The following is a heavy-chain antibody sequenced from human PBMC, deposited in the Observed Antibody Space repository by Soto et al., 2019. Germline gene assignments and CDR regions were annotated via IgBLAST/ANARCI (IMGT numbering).Heavy chain of an antibody. J-gene: IGHJ4*02. CDR1: GGSISNYY. CDR3: ARAGATTLSDY. V-gene: IGHV4-59*01. CDR2: IYYSGST. D-gene: IGHD1-26*01. Sequence: SETLSLTCTVSGGSISNYYWSWIRQPPGKGLGWIGYIYYSGSTNYNPSLKSRVTISLDTSKNQFSLKLSSVTAADTAVYYCARAGATTLSDYWGQGTLVTVSS.